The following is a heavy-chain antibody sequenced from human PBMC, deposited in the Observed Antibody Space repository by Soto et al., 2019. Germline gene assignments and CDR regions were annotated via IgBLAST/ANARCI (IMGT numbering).Heavy chain of an antibody. Sequence: GASVKVSCKASGYTFTGYYMHWVRQAPGQGLEWMGGIIPMFGTANYAQRFQDRVTITADESTNTVYMELSSLRSEDTAVYFCASGIQLWLRRINNGYSGWGQGTLVTVSS. V-gene: IGHV1-69*13. J-gene: IGHJ4*02. CDR3: ASGIQLWLRRINNGYSG. CDR2: IIPMFGTA. CDR1: GYTFTGYY. D-gene: IGHD5-18*01.